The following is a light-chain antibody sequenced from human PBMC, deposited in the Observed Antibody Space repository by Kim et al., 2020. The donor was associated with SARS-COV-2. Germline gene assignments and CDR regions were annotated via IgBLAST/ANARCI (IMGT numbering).Light chain of an antibody. V-gene: IGKV3-11*01. Sequence: SLFPGESATLSCRASQSITNYLIWYQQKPGQAPRPLIYDASKRATGIPARFSGSGSGTDFTLTISSLEPEDFAVYYCQQRSTWPQTFGQGTKLEI. CDR3: QQRSTWPQT. CDR1: QSITNY. CDR2: DAS. J-gene: IGKJ2*01.